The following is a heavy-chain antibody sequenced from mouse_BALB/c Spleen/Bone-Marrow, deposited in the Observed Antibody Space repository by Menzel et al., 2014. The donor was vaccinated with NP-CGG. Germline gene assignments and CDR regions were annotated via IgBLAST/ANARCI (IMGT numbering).Heavy chain of an antibody. V-gene: IGHV1S135*01. Sequence: EVKLMESGPELVKPGASVKVSCKASGYAFTNYNMYWVKQSHGKSLEWIGYIDLYNGGTSCNQKFKGKATLTVDKSSSTAYMHLNSLTSEDSAVYYCARLGDGYYDALDYWGQGTSVTVSS. D-gene: IGHD2-3*01. J-gene: IGHJ4*01. CDR3: ARLGDGYYDALDY. CDR2: IDLYNGGT. CDR1: GYAFTNYN.